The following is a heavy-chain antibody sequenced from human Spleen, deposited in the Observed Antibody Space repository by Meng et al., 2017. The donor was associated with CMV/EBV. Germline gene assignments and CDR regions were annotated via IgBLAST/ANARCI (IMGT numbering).Heavy chain of an antibody. J-gene: IGHJ4*02. D-gene: IGHD1-1*01. CDR2: INHSGST. V-gene: IGHV4-34*01. CDR1: GGSLSGYY. Sequence: VQLQRWGAGLLEPPETLSLSCAVYGGSLSGYYWSWIRQPPGKGLEWIGEINHSGSTNYNPSLKSRVTISVDTSKNQFSLKLSSVTAADTAVYYCARALLERTPSSFDYWGQGPLVTVSS. CDR3: ARALLERTPSSFDY.